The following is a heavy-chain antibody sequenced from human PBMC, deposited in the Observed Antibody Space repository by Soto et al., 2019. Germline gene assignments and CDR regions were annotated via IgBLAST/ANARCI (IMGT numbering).Heavy chain of an antibody. Sequence: TSETLSLTCAVSGYSISSGYYWGWIRQPPGKGLEWIGSIYHSGSTYYNPSLKSRVTISVDTSKNQFSLKLSSVTAADTAVYYCARGITGTRGRGDYWGQGTLVTVSS. J-gene: IGHJ4*02. D-gene: IGHD1-7*01. V-gene: IGHV4-38-2*01. CDR2: IYHSGST. CDR3: ARGITGTRGRGDY. CDR1: GYSISSGYY.